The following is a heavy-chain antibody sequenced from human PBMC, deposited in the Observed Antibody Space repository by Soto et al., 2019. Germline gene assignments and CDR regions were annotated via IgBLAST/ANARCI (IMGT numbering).Heavy chain of an antibody. CDR3: ARAVSYGLNDAFDI. CDR1: GYTFTSYD. CDR2: MNPNSGNT. J-gene: IGHJ3*02. Sequence: ASLKVSCKASGYTFTSYDINWVRQATGQGLEWMGWMNPNSGNTGYAQKFQGRVTMTRNTSISTAYMELSSLRSEDTAVYYCARAVSYGLNDAFDIWGQGTMVTVSS. V-gene: IGHV1-8*01. D-gene: IGHD3-10*01.